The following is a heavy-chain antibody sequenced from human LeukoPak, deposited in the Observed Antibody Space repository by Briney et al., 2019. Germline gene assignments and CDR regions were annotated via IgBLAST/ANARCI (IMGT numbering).Heavy chain of an antibody. Sequence: GGSLRLSCAPSGFTFSSHAMHWVRQAPGKGLEWVALISYDGSNSYYADSVKGRFTISRDNSKNTLYLQMNSLRAEDTAVYYCARGGSGSYYYYFYYMDVWGKGTTVTVSS. CDR2: ISYDGSNS. CDR3: ARGGSGSYYYYFYYMDV. CDR1: GFTFSSHA. D-gene: IGHD1-26*01. V-gene: IGHV3-30*01. J-gene: IGHJ6*03.